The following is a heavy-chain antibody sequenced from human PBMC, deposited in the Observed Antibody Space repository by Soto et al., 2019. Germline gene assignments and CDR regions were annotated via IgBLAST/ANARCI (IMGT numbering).Heavy chain of an antibody. CDR3: ASRVQANSVVIQENWLAP. CDR2: VYSSGST. CDR1: GGSISSHS. Sequence: SETLSLTCTVSGGSISSHSWNWIRQPPGRGLEWIGYVYSSGSTKYNPSLESRVTISVDTSKNQFSLKLTSLTAADTAIYYCASRVQANSVVIQENWLAPWGQGSLVPSPQ. V-gene: IGHV4-59*08. D-gene: IGHD5-18*01. J-gene: IGHJ5*02.